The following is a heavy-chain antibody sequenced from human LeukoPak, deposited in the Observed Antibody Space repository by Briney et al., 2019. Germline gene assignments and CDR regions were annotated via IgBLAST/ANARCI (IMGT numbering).Heavy chain of an antibody. CDR1: GYTFTSYG. CDR2: IDPNSGVT. D-gene: IGHD1-26*01. V-gene: IGHV1-2*02. Sequence: GASVKVSCKASGYTFTSYGISWVRQAPGQGLEWMGWIDPNSGVTNFAQNFQGRLTMTTDTSISTAYMELSRLTSDDTTVYYCARELGINAFDVWGQGTLVTVSS. CDR3: ARELGINAFDV. J-gene: IGHJ3*01.